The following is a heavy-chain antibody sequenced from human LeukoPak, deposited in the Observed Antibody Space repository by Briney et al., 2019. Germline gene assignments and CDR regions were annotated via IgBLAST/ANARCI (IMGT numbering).Heavy chain of an antibody. D-gene: IGHD3-22*01. Sequence: SETLSLTCTVSGGSIGSSSYYWGWIRQPPGKGLNWIGSIYYSGSTYYNPSLKSRVTISVDTSKSQFSLKLSSVTAADTAVYYCAREDYYDSSGYYSWFDPWGQGTLVTVSS. CDR1: GGSIGSSSYY. J-gene: IGHJ5*02. CDR2: IYYSGST. V-gene: IGHV4-39*07. CDR3: AREDYYDSSGYYSWFDP.